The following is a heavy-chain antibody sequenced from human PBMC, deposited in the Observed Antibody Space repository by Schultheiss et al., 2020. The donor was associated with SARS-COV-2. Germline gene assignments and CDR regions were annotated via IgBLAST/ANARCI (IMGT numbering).Heavy chain of an antibody. CDR1: GGSISSYY. CDR2: VFYRGGT. CDR3: ARDFMGIGYFDF. Sequence: QTLSLTCSVSGGSISSYYWSWIRQPPGKGLEWIGYVFYRGGTSYNPSLKSRVTISLDTSKNKFSLKLSSVTAADTAVYYCARDFMGIGYFDFWGQGTLVTVSS. V-gene: IGHV4-59*01. J-gene: IGHJ4*02. D-gene: IGHD7-27*01.